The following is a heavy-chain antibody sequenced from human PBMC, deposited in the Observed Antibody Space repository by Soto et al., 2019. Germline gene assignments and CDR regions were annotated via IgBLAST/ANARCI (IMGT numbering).Heavy chain of an antibody. CDR2: ISGSGAST. CDR3: ARCTSPWYYYDMDV. D-gene: IGHD2-8*01. Sequence: PGGSLRLSCAASGFIFSDYGMSWVRQAPGKGLEWVSAISGSGASTYYADSVKGRFTFSRDNSNNTLFLQMDSLRAEDTAIYYCARCTSPWYYYDMDVWGPGTPVTVSS. V-gene: IGHV3-23*01. CDR1: GFIFSDYG. J-gene: IGHJ6*02.